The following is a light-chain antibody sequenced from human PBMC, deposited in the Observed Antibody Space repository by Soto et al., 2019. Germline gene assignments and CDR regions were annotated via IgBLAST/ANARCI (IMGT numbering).Light chain of an antibody. CDR2: EVN. J-gene: IGLJ1*01. CDR1: SSDVGSYNL. V-gene: IGLV2-23*02. Sequence: QSVLTQPASVSGSAGQSITISCTGTSSDVGSYNLVSWYQQYSGKAPKLLIYEVNKRPSGVSNRFSGSKSGNTASLTISGLQAEDEADYYCCSYAGIRVFGTGTKV. CDR3: CSYAGIRV.